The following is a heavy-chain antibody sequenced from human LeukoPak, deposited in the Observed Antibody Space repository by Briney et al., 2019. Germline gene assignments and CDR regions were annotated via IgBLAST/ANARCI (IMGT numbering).Heavy chain of an antibody. Sequence: PGGSLRLSCAASGFTFDDYGMSWVRQAPGKGLEWVSVIYSGGSTYYADSVKGRFTISRDNSKNTLYLQMNSLRAEDTAVYYCARSQLLWFGELRDYYYGMDAWGQGTTVTVSS. D-gene: IGHD3-10*01. J-gene: IGHJ6*02. CDR1: GFTFDDYG. CDR2: IYSGGST. V-gene: IGHV3-66*01. CDR3: ARSQLLWFGELRDYYYGMDA.